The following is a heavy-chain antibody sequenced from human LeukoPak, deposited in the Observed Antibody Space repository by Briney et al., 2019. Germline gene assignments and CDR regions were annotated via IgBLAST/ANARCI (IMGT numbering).Heavy chain of an antibody. J-gene: IGHJ4*02. V-gene: IGHV5-51*03. CDR2: IYPGDSDT. CDR3: AGPGYDILTGYSY. CDR1: GYNFTSYW. D-gene: IGHD3-9*01. Sequence: GESLKISCKGSGYNFTSYWIAWVRQMPGKGLEWMGIIYPGDSDTRYSPPFQGQVTISTDKSINIAYLQWSSLKASDTAIYYCAGPGYDILTGYSYWGQGTLVTVSS.